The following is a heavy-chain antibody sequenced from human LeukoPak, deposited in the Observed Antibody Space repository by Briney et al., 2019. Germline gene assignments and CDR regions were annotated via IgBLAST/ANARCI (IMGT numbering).Heavy chain of an antibody. CDR3: ARERGGSGWYETRGMDV. V-gene: IGHV3-74*01. D-gene: IGHD6-19*01. J-gene: IGHJ6*04. CDR2: INSDGSST. CDR1: GFTFSSYW. Sequence: GGSLRLSCAASGFTFSSYWMHWVRQAPGKGLVWVPRINSDGSSTSYADSVKGRFTISRDNAKNTLYLQMNSLRAEDTAVYYCARERGGSGWYETRGMDVWGKGTTVTVSS.